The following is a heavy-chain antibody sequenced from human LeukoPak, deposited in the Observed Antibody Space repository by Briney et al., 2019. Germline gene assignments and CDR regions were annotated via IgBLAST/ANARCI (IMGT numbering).Heavy chain of an antibody. CDR2: ISSNGGST. Sequence: GGSLRLSCAASGFTFSSYAMHWVRQAPGKGLEYVSAISSNGGSTYYANSVKGRFTISRDNTKNTLFLQMNSLRAEDTAVYYCAKEVRGDAFDIWGQGTMVTVSS. CDR1: GFTFSSYA. D-gene: IGHD3-16*01. CDR3: AKEVRGDAFDI. J-gene: IGHJ3*02. V-gene: IGHV3-64*01.